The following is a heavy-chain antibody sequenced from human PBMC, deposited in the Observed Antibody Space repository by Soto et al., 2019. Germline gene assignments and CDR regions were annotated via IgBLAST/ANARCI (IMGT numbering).Heavy chain of an antibody. D-gene: IGHD1-7*01. CDR1: GGSISSYY. CDR2: IYYSGST. V-gene: IGHV4-59*08. Sequence: PSETLSLTCTVSGGSISSYYWIWIRQPPGKGLEWIGYIYYSGSTNYNPSLKSRVTISVDTSKNQFSLKLSSVTAADTAVYYCARTSGTTGVWFDPWGQGTLVTVSS. J-gene: IGHJ5*02. CDR3: ARTSGTTGVWFDP.